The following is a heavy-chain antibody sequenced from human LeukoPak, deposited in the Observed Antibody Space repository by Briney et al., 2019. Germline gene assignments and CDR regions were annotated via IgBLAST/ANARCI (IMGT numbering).Heavy chain of an antibody. CDR2: IDHSGGT. J-gene: IGHJ4*02. CDR1: GGSFTGHY. Sequence: SETLSLTCGVSGGSFTGHYWKWVRQPPGKGLEWIGEIDHSGGTNYNPSLNNRVSISVDVSENQFSLKLNSVTAADTAVYYCATRTYYYDNSALSHEYWGQGIQVIVSS. V-gene: IGHV4-34*01. CDR3: ATRTYYYDNSALSHEY. D-gene: IGHD3-22*01.